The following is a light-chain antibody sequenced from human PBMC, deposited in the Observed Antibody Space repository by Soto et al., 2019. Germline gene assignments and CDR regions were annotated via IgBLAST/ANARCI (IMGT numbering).Light chain of an antibody. CDR1: SSDVGGYNY. V-gene: IGLV2-14*01. Sequence: QSVLTQPASVCGSPGQSITISCTGTSSDVGGYNYVSWYQQHPGKAPKLMIYEVSNRPSGISNRFSGSKSGNTASLTISGLQAEDEADYYCSSYTSSSFWVFGGGTKVTVL. CDR2: EVS. J-gene: IGLJ3*02. CDR3: SSYTSSSFWV.